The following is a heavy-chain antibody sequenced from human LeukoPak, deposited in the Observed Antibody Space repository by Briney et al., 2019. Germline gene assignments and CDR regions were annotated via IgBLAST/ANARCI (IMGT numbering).Heavy chain of an antibody. V-gene: IGHV5-51*01. CDR2: IYPGDSDS. CDR1: GYSFTSNW. Sequence: GESLKISCRGSGYSFTSNWIGWVRQMPGKGLEWMGIIYPGDSDSRYSPSFQGQVTISADKSISTAYLQWSSLKASDTAMYYCARQIILGGPNSIVWGQGTLVTVSS. CDR3: ARQIILGGPNSIV. J-gene: IGHJ4*02. D-gene: IGHD2/OR15-2a*01.